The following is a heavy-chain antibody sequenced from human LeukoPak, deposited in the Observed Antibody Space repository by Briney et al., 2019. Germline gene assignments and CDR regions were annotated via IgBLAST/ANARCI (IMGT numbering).Heavy chain of an antibody. CDR1: GYTFTSYY. J-gene: IGHJ3*02. V-gene: IGHV1-18*04. Sequence: ASVKVSCKASGYTFTSYYMHWVRQAPGQGLEWMGWISAYNGNTNYAQKLQGRVTMTTDTSTSTAYMELSRLRSDDTAVYYCARASSNDAFDIWGQGTMVTVSS. CDR3: ARASSNDAFDI. D-gene: IGHD6-6*01. CDR2: ISAYNGNT.